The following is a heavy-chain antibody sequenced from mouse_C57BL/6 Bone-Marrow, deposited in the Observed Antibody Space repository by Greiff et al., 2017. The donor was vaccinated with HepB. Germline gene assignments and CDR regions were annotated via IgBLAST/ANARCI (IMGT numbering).Heavy chain of an antibody. CDR1: GYTFTSYG. Sequence: QVQLQQSGAELARPGASVKLSCKASGYTFTSYGISWVKQRTGQGLEWIGEIYPRSGNTYYNEKFKGKATLTADKSSSPAYMELRSLTSEDSAVYFCASYYYGSSYWYFDVWGTGTTVTVSS. J-gene: IGHJ1*03. V-gene: IGHV1-81*01. D-gene: IGHD1-1*01. CDR2: IYPRSGNT. CDR3: ASYYYGSSYWYFDV.